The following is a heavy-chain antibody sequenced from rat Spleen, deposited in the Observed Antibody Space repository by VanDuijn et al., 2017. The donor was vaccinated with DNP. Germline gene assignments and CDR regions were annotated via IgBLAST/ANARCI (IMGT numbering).Heavy chain of an antibody. Sequence: EVQLVESGGGLVQPGRSLKLSCAASGFTFSDYYMAWVRQAPTKGLVWVAYISYDGGSTYYGDSVKGRFTISRDNAKSTLYLKMNSLRSEDMATYYCARRGELRELRGAMDAWGQGTSVTVSS. D-gene: IGHD1-3*01. CDR2: ISYDGGST. V-gene: IGHV5-22*01. CDR3: ARRGELRELRGAMDA. CDR1: GFTFSDYY. J-gene: IGHJ4*01.